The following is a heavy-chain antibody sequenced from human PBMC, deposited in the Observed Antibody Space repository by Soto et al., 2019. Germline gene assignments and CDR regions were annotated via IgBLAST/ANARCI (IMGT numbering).Heavy chain of an antibody. CDR2: IYYSGST. V-gene: IGHV4-31*03. J-gene: IGHJ4*02. CDR3: ARQPHTSVLLEFGPFDY. CDR1: GGSISSGGYY. Sequence: QVQLQESGPGLVKPSQTLSLTCTVSGGSISSGGYYWSWIRQHPGKGLEWIGYIYYSGSTYYNPYLKSRVTISVDTSKNQFSLKLSSVTAADTAVYYCARQPHTSVLLEFGPFDYWGQGTLVTVSS. D-gene: IGHD3-10*01.